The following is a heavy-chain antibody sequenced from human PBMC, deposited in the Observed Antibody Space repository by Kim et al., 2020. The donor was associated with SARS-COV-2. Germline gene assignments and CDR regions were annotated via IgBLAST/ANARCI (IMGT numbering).Heavy chain of an antibody. Sequence: GESLKISCKGSGYSLTSYWIGWVRQMPGKGLEWMGIIYPGDSDTRYSPSFQGQVTISADKSISTAYLQWSSLKASDTAMYYCARHGYYDSSGYYYVGYYYYGMDVWGQGTTVTVSS. CDR1: GYSLTSYW. CDR3: ARHGYYDSSGYYYVGYYYYGMDV. J-gene: IGHJ6*02. V-gene: IGHV5-51*01. D-gene: IGHD3-22*01. CDR2: IYPGDSDT.